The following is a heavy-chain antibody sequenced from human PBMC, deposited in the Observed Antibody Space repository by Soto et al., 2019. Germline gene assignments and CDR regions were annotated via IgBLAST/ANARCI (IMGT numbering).Heavy chain of an antibody. D-gene: IGHD3-22*01. CDR3: ARDREYYYDSSGNYYYHYGLDV. CDR2: ISGYNGNT. J-gene: IGHJ6*02. Sequence: QVQLVESGAEVKKPGASVKVSCKASGYTFTDYGISWVRQAPGQGLEWMGWISGYNGNTKYAQKFQGRVTMTTDTPTNTAYMELRSLRSDDTAVYCCARDREYYYDSSGNYYYHYGLDVWGQGTTVTVS. V-gene: IGHV1-18*04. CDR1: GYTFTDYG.